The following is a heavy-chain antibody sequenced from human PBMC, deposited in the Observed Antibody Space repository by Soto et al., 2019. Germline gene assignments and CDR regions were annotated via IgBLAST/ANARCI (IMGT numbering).Heavy chain of an antibody. CDR3: ARDVGNKRIVVVPAAPLNYYYYGMDV. J-gene: IGHJ6*02. Sequence: PGGSLRLSCAASGFTFSSYAMHWVRQAPGKGLEWVAVISYDGSNKYYADSVKGRFTISRDNSKNTLYLQMNSLRAEDTAVYYCARDVGNKRIVVVPAAPLNYYYYGMDVWGQGTTVTVSS. D-gene: IGHD2-2*01. CDR2: ISYDGSNK. V-gene: IGHV3-30-3*01. CDR1: GFTFSSYA.